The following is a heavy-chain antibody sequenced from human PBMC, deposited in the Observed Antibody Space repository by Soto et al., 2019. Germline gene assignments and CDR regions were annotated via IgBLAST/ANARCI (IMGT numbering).Heavy chain of an antibody. D-gene: IGHD3-22*01. CDR1: GFTFSSYG. CDR3: ARTETYDSSGPINY. V-gene: IGHV3-33*01. Sequence: GGSLRLSCAASGFTFSSYGMHWVRQAPGKGLEWVAVIWYGGSNKYYADSVKGRFTIPRDNSKNTLYLQMNSLRAEDTAVYYCARTETYDSSGPINYWGQGTLVTVSS. CDR2: IWYGGSNK. J-gene: IGHJ4*02.